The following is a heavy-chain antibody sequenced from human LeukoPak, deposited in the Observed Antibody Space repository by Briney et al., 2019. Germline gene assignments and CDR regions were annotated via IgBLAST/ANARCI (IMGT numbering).Heavy chain of an antibody. CDR3: AKEVAIFGVVTKPFDY. J-gene: IGHJ4*02. Sequence: PGGSLRPSCAASGFTFSSYGMHWVRQAPGKGLEGVAFIRYDGSNKYYADSVKGRFTISRDNSKNTLYLQMNSLRAEDTAVYYCAKEVAIFGVVTKPFDYWGQGTLVTVSS. CDR2: IRYDGSNK. V-gene: IGHV3-30*02. D-gene: IGHD3-3*01. CDR1: GFTFSSYG.